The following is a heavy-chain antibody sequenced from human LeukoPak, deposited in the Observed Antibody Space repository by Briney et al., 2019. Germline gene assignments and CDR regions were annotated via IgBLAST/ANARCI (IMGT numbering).Heavy chain of an antibody. D-gene: IGHD4-17*01. CDR3: ARTVEYYYYYGMDV. CDR2: INPNSGGT. Sequence: GASVKVSCKASGYTFTGYYMHWVRQAPGQGLEWMGWINPNSGGTNYAQKFQGRVTMTRDTSISTVYMELSRLRSDDTAVYYCARTVEYYYYYGMDVWGQGTTVTVSS. V-gene: IGHV1-2*02. J-gene: IGHJ6*02. CDR1: GYTFTGYY.